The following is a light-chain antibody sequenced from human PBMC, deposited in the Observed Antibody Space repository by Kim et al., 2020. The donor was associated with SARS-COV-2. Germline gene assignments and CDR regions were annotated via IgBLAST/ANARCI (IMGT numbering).Light chain of an antibody. J-gene: IGKJ2*01. V-gene: IGKV3-15*01. Sequence: SVSPGESATLSCRASQSVSDKLSWYQQKPGQAPRLLIYSVSIRAAGVPAGFSGSGSGTDFTLTISGLQSEDSAVYYCQQHNNWPYTFGQGTKLEIK. CDR1: QSVSDK. CDR2: SVS. CDR3: QQHNNWPYT.